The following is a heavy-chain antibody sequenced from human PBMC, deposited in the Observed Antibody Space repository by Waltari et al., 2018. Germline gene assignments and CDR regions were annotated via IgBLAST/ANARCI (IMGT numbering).Heavy chain of an antibody. D-gene: IGHD6-19*01. CDR1: GYSFTNY. J-gene: IGHJ4*02. CDR3: ARVWFHSGLDY. V-gene: IGHV1-2*02. Sequence: QLVQSGAEVKKPGASVKVSCKASGYSFTNYMHWVRQAPGQGLEWMGWINPNSGGTQYAQRFQGRVTMTRDTAITTVFMELSGLRDDDTAVYYCARVWFHSGLDYWGQGTLVTVSS. CDR2: INPNSGGT.